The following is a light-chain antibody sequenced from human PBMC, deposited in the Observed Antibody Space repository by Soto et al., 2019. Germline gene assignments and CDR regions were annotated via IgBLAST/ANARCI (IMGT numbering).Light chain of an antibody. CDR2: DVT. J-gene: IGLJ1*01. V-gene: IGLV2-11*01. CDR1: SRDVAVYSY. Sequence: SAKTVHRSGCGTPEKSVTVSCTGTSRDVAVYSYVSWFQQHPGKAPQLLIYDVTKRPSGVPDRFSGSKSGNTAALTISGLQAEDEAEYFCSSYAGSYTWIFGSGTKVTVL. CDR3: SSYAGSYTWI.